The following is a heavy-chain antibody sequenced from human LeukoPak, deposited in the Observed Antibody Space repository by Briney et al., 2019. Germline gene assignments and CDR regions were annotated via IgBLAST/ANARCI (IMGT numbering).Heavy chain of an antibody. Sequence: ASVKVSCKASGYTFTGYYMHWVRQAPGQGLEWMGRINPNSGGTNYAQKFQGWVTMTRDTSISTAYMELSRLRSDDTAVYYCARGGGDGYNFGASVDYWGQGTLVTVSS. CDR1: GYTFTGYY. CDR3: ARGGGDGYNFGASVDY. J-gene: IGHJ4*02. V-gene: IGHV1-2*04. CDR2: INPNSGGT. D-gene: IGHD5-24*01.